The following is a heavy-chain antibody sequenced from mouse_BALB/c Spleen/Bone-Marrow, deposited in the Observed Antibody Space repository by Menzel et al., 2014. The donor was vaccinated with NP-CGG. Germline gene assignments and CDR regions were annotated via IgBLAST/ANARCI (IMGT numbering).Heavy chain of an antibody. CDR1: GYSFTGYY. CDR3: ESRGEYFDV. J-gene: IGHJ1*01. Sequence: VQLKHSGPELVKPGASVKISCKASGYSFTGYYMHWVKQSHGNSLDWIGYIYPYNGVSSYNQKFKGKATLTVDKSSSTAYMELRSLTSDDPAVYYCESRGEYFDVWGAGTTVTVSS. V-gene: IGHV1-31*01. CDR2: IYPYNGVS.